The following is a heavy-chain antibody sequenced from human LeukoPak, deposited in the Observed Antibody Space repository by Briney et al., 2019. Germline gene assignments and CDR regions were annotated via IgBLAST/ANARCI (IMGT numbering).Heavy chain of an antibody. J-gene: IGHJ4*02. D-gene: IGHD5-18*01. CDR3: AKGSPWIQLSYYFDY. Sequence: GGSLRLSCAASGFTFSSYGMSWVRQAPGKGLEWVSAISGSGGSTYYADSVKGRFTISRDNAKNSLYLQMNSLRAEDTAVYYCAKGSPWIQLSYYFDYWGQGTLVTVSS. CDR1: GFTFSSYG. V-gene: IGHV3-23*01. CDR2: ISGSGGST.